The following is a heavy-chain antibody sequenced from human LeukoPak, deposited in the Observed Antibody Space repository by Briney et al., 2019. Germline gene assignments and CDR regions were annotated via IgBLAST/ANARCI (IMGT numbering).Heavy chain of an antibody. Sequence: SETLSLTCIVSGASISSYHWSWIRQPPGKGLEWIGYIYYTGSTNYNPSLKSRVTISVDTSKNQFSLKLTSVTAADTAVYYCARQEVFPNWFDPWGQGTLVTVSS. CDR3: ARQEVFPNWFDP. D-gene: IGHD2-21*01. CDR2: IYYTGST. J-gene: IGHJ5*02. V-gene: IGHV4-59*08. CDR1: GASISSYH.